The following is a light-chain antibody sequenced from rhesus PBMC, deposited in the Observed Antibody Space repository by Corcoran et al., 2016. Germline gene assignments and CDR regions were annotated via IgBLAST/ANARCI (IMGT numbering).Light chain of an antibody. CDR3: QQYDDLPPS. J-gene: IGKJ2*01. CDR2: AAS. Sequence: DIQMTQSPSSLSASVGDKVTITCHASQGINSWLAWFQQKPGKVPKPLIHAASSLQRGVPPRFSGRGSGTDYTLPISSLQPEDFATYYCQQYDDLPPSFGQGTKVEIK. V-gene: IGKV1-19*01. CDR1: QGINSW.